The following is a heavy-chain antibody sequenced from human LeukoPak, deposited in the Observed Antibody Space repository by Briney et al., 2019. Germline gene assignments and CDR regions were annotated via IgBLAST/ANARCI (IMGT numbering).Heavy chain of an antibody. CDR1: GGSFSGYY. J-gene: IGHJ4*02. V-gene: IGHV4-34*01. D-gene: IGHD5-18*01. CDR3: ARDQWIQLWSGFGY. Sequence: SETLSLTCAVYGGSFSGYYWSWIRQPPGKGLEWIGEINHSGSTNYNPSLKSRVTISVDTSKNQFSLKLSSVTAADTAVYYCARDQWIQLWSGFGYWGQGTLVTVSS. CDR2: INHSGST.